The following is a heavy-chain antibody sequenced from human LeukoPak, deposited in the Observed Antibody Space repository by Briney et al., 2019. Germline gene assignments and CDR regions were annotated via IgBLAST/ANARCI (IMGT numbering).Heavy chain of an antibody. CDR1: GGTFSSYA. CDR3: ASPLQGVYGFDYYYMDV. CDR2: IIPIFGTA. J-gene: IGHJ6*03. Sequence: SVKVSCKASGGTFSSYAISWVRQAPGQGLEWMGGIIPIFGTANYAQKFQGRVTITADESTSTAYMELSSLRSEDTAVYYCASPLQGVYGFDYYYMDVWGKGTTVTVSS. V-gene: IGHV1-69*01. D-gene: IGHD3-10*01.